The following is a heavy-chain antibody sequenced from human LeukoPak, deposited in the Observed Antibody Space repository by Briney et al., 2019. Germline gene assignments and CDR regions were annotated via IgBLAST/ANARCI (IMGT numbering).Heavy chain of an antibody. Sequence: SGGSLRLSCAASGFTFSSYSMNWVRQAPGKGLEWVSAISGSGGSTYYADSVKGRFTISRDNSKNTLYLQMNSLRAEDTAVYYCAKEVRLHYDSSGYYDYWGQGTLVTVSS. V-gene: IGHV3-23*01. D-gene: IGHD3-22*01. CDR2: ISGSGGST. J-gene: IGHJ4*02. CDR1: GFTFSSYS. CDR3: AKEVRLHYDSSGYYDY.